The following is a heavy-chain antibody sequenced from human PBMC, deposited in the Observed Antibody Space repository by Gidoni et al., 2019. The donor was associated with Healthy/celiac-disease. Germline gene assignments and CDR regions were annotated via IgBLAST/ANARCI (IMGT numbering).Heavy chain of an antibody. CDR3: ARDSDGDYYDY. V-gene: IGHV3-33*01. CDR1: GFTFSSYG. D-gene: IGHD4-17*01. J-gene: IGHJ4*02. CDR2: IWYDGSNK. Sequence: QVQLVESGGGVVQPGRFLRLSCAASGFTFSSYGMHWVRQAPGKGLEWLAVIWYDGSNKYYADSVKGRFTISRDNSKNTLYLQMNSLRAEDTAVYYCARDSDGDYYDYWGQGTLVTVSS.